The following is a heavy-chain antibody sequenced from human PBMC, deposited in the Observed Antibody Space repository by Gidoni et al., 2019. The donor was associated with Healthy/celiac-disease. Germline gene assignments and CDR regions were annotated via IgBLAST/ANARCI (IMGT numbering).Heavy chain of an antibody. CDR2: IYYSGST. CDR3: ARNPDIVATIEYYGMDV. Sequence: QVQLQESGPGLVKPSQTLSLTCTVSGGSISSGDYYWSWIRQPPGKGLEWIGYIYYSGSTYYNPSLKSRVTISVDTSKNQFSLKLSSVTAADTAVYYCARNPDIVATIEYYGMDVWGQGTTVTVSS. D-gene: IGHD5-12*01. CDR1: GGSISSGDYY. J-gene: IGHJ6*02. V-gene: IGHV4-30-4*01.